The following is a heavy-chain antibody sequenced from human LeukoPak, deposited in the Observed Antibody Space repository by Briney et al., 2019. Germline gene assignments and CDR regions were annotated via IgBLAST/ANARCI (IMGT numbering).Heavy chain of an antibody. J-gene: IGHJ4*02. CDR1: GFTLSSYG. CDR3: AKAKAPSYYYDSSGYPYYFDY. D-gene: IGHD3-22*01. V-gene: IGHV3-23*01. CDR2: ISGSGGST. Sequence: GGSLRLSCAASGFTLSSYGMSWVRQAPGKGLEWVSAISGSGGSTYYAASVKGRFTISRDNSKNTLYLQMNSLRAEDTAVYYCAKAKAPSYYYDSSGYPYYFDYGGQGTLVTVSS.